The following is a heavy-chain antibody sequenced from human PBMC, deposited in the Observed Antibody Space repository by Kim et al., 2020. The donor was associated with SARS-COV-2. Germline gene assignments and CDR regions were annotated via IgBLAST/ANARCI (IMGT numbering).Heavy chain of an antibody. D-gene: IGHD6-13*01. V-gene: IGHV3-33*05. Sequence: GGSLRLSCAASGFTFSSYGMHWVRQAPGKGLEWVAVISYDGSNKYYADSVKGRFTISRDNSKNTLYLQMNSLRAEDTAVYYCYVGSWLYYYYGMDVWGQGTTVTVSS. CDR3: YVGSWLYYYYGMDV. J-gene: IGHJ6*02. CDR2: ISYDGSNK. CDR1: GFTFSSYG.